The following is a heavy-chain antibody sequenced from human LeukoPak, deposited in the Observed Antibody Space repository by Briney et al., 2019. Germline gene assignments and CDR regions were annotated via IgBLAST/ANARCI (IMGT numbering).Heavy chain of an antibody. D-gene: IGHD5-12*01. V-gene: IGHV5-51*01. Sequence: GASLKISCKHSGHSFTTYWIGWVRQMAGKGLEWMAIIYPGDSDTRYSPSFQGQVTIPADKSISTAYLQWSGLKASDTAMYYCARQAGSGYSGYYFDYWGQGTLVTVSS. CDR3: ARQAGSGYSGYYFDY. CDR2: IYPGDSDT. CDR1: GHSFTTYW. J-gene: IGHJ4*02.